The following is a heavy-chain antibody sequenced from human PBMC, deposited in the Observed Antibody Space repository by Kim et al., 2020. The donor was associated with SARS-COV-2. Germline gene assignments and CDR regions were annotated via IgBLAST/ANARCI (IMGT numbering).Heavy chain of an antibody. J-gene: IGHJ5*02. CDR1: GGTFSSYA. V-gene: IGHV1-69*13. Sequence: SVKVSCKASGGTFSSYAISWVRQAPGQGLEWMGGIIPIFGTANYAQKFQGRVTITADESTSTAYMELSSLRSEDTAVYYCARDAYGSGSYYSWFDPWGQGTLVTVSS. CDR3: ARDAYGSGSYYSWFDP. D-gene: IGHD3-10*01. CDR2: IIPIFGTA.